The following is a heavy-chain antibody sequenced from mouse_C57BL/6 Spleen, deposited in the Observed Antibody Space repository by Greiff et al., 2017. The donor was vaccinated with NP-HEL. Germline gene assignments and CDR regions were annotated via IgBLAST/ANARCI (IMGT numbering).Heavy chain of an antibody. CDR3: ARRDYDENYFDY. Sequence: VQLQQSGPELVKPGASVKMSCKASGYTFTDYNMHWVKQSHGKSLEWIGYINPNNGGTSYNQKFKGKATLTVNKSSSTAYMELRSLTSEDSAVYDCARRDYDENYFDYWGQGTTLTVSS. CDR2: INPNNGGT. J-gene: IGHJ2*01. D-gene: IGHD2-4*01. CDR1: GYTFTDYN. V-gene: IGHV1-22*01.